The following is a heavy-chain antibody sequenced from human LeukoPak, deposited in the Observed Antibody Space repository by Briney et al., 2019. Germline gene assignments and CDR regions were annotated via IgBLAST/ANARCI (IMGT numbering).Heavy chain of an antibody. CDR2: IYWNDDK. Sequence: SGPTLVNPTQTLTLTCTFSGFSLSTSGVGVGWIRQPPGKALGWLALIYWNDDKRYSPSLKSRLTITKDTSKNQVVLTMTNMDPVDTATYYCAHSVDYYDSSGFGGYYFDYWGQGTLVTVSS. D-gene: IGHD3-22*01. CDR3: AHSVDYYDSSGFGGYYFDY. V-gene: IGHV2-5*01. J-gene: IGHJ4*02. CDR1: GFSLSTSGVG.